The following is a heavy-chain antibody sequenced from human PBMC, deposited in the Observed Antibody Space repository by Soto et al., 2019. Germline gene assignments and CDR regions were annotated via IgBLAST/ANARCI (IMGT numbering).Heavy chain of an antibody. CDR2: INAGDGDT. CDR3: AREGRFGYYGDY. Sequence: QVQLVQSGAEVKRPGASVTVSCKTSGYTFTSYTIHWVRQAPGQGLEWLGWINAGDGDTKYSQKFQGRVTITRDTSARTAYMALSSLRSEDTAVYFCAREGRFGYYGDYWGQGTLVTVSS. CDR1: GYTFTSYT. D-gene: IGHD4-17*01. J-gene: IGHJ4*02. V-gene: IGHV1-3*01.